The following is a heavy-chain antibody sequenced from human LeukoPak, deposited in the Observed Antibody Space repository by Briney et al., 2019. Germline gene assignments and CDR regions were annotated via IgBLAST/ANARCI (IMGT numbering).Heavy chain of an antibody. D-gene: IGHD6-19*01. J-gene: IGHJ4*02. CDR2: IISTGGST. Sequence: GGSLRLSCAASGFTFSSCAMSWVRQAPGKGLEWVSGIISTGGSTYFADSVKGRFTISRDNSKSTLSLQMDSLRAEDTAVYYCAKGYSSGWRTYFDYWGQGTLVTVSS. CDR3: AKGYSSGWRTYFDY. CDR1: GFTFSSCA. V-gene: IGHV3-23*01.